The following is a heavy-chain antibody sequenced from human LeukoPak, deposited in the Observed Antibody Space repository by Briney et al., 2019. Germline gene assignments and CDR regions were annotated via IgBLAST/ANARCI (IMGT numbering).Heavy chain of an antibody. CDR2: FDPEHGEA. CDR3: ATGELADTIDY. CDR1: GYTLTESS. J-gene: IGHJ4*02. Sequence: ASVKVSCKVSGYTLTESSMHWVRQPPGKGLEWMGGFDPEHGEAVYAQKFQGRLTVTEDTSTDTTYMELSSLRSEDTAMYYCATGELADTIDYWGQGTLVTVSS. D-gene: IGHD1-1*01. V-gene: IGHV1-24*01.